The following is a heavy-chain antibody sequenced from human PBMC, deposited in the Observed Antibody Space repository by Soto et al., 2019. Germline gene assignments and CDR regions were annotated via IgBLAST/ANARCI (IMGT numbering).Heavy chain of an antibody. V-gene: IGHV1-24*01. D-gene: IGHD1-26*01. CDR2: FDPEDGET. CDR3: ATGWVDSGSYWEHY. Sequence: GASVKVSCKVSGYTLTELSMHWLRQAPGKGLEWMGGFDPEDGETIYAQKFQGRVTMTEDTSTDTAYMELSSLRSEDTAVYYCATGWVDSGSYWEHYWGQGTLVTVSS. J-gene: IGHJ4*02. CDR1: GYTLTELS.